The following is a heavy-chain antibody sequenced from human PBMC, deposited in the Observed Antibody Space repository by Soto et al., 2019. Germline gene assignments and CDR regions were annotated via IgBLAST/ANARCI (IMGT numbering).Heavy chain of an antibody. CDR3: ARGVFDSWNHYTCPSDFDL. CDR2: TIPVSNAP. V-gene: IGHV1-69*06. J-gene: IGHJ3*01. CDR1: GGTLSDHG. D-gene: IGHD2-2*02. Sequence: QVQLAQSGAEVKKPGSSVKVSCKASGGTLSDHGVAWLRQAPGQGPEWMGGTIPVSNAPKYAPKFQGRVTIAADKSTNIAYMEVSSLRSKDTALYYCARGVFDSWNHYTCPSDFDLWGLGTVVIVSS.